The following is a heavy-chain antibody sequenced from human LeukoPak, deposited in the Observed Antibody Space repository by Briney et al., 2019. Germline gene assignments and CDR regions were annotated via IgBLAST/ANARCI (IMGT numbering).Heavy chain of an antibody. CDR3: AREGPFKLGIDWFDP. Sequence: SETLSLTCTVSGGSISSSSYYWGWIRQPPGKGLEWIGSIYYSGSTYYNPSLKSRVTISVDTSKNQFSLKLSSVTAADTAVYYCAREGPFKLGIDWFDPWGQGTLVTVSS. V-gene: IGHV4-39*07. D-gene: IGHD7-27*01. J-gene: IGHJ5*02. CDR1: GGSISSSSYY. CDR2: IYYSGST.